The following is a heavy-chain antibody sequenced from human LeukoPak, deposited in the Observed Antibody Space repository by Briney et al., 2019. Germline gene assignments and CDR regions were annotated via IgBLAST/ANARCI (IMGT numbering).Heavy chain of an antibody. Sequence: GGSLRLSCAASGFTFSSYAMSWVRQAPGKGLEWVSAISGSGGSTYYADSVKGRFTISRDNAKDSLYLQMNSLRAEDTAVYYCATVGLDAFDIWGQGTMVTVSS. D-gene: IGHD3/OR15-3a*01. CDR3: ATVGLDAFDI. V-gene: IGHV3-23*01. CDR2: ISGSGGST. J-gene: IGHJ3*02. CDR1: GFTFSSYA.